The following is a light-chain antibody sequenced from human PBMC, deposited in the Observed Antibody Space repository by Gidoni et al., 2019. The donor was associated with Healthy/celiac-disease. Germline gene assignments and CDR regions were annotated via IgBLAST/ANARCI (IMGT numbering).Light chain of an antibody. Sequence: SPGQSITISCTGTSSDVGSYNLVSWYQQHPGKAPKLMIYEGSKRPSGVSNRFSGSKSGNTASLTISGLQAEDEADYYCCSYAGSSSWVFGGGTKLTVL. CDR1: SSDVGSYNL. CDR3: CSYAGSSSWV. CDR2: EGS. V-gene: IGLV2-23*01. J-gene: IGLJ3*02.